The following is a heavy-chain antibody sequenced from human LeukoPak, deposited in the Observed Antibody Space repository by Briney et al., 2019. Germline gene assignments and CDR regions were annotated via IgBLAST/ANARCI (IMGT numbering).Heavy chain of an antibody. D-gene: IGHD3-10*01. CDR3: AKSGGLSGSGRLAMDV. Sequence: GGSLRLSCAASGFTFSTYAMSWVRLAPGKGMEWVSGISGSGGSTYYADSVKGRFTSSRDNSKNTLYVQMNSLRVEDTAVYYCAKSGGLSGSGRLAMDVWGQGTTVTVSS. J-gene: IGHJ6*01. V-gene: IGHV3-23*01. CDR2: ISGSGGST. CDR1: GFTFSTYA.